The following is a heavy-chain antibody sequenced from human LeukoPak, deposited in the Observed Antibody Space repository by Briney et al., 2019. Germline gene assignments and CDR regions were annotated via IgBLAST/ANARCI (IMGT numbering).Heavy chain of an antibody. J-gene: IGHJ3*02. Sequence: SETLSLTCTVSGGSISSYYWSWIRQPPGKGLEWIGYIYYSGSTNYNPSLKSRVTISVDTSKNQFSLKLSSVTAADTAVYYCARNERVYGDYSSVGAFDIWGQGTMVTVSS. CDR3: ARNERVYGDYSSVGAFDI. V-gene: IGHV4-59*01. D-gene: IGHD4-17*01. CDR2: IYYSGST. CDR1: GGSISSYY.